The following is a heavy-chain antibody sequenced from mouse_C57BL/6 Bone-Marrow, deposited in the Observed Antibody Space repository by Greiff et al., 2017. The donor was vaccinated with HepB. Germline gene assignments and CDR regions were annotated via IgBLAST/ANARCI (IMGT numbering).Heavy chain of an antibody. Sequence: VQLQQSGPELVKPGASVKIPCKASGYTFTDYNMDWVKQSHGKSLEWIGDINPNNGGTIYNQKFKGKATLTVDKSSSTAYMELRSLTSEDTAVSYCARSDDGYYYAMDYWGQGTSVTVSS. J-gene: IGHJ4*01. CDR1: GYTFTDYN. CDR2: INPNNGGT. CDR3: ARSDDGYYYAMDY. V-gene: IGHV1-18*01. D-gene: IGHD2-3*01.